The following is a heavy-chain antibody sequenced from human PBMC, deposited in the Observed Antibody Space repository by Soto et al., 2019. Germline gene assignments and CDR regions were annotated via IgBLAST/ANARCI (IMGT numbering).Heavy chain of an antibody. V-gene: IGHV4-38-2*02. Sequence: ASETLSLTCAVSGYSISSGYYWGWIRQPPGKGLEWIGSIYHSGSTYYNPSLKSRVTISVDTSKNQFSLKLSSATAADTAVYYCARDPYYDSKGPIWPWGQGTLVTVS. CDR2: IYHSGST. CDR3: ARDPYYDSKGPIWP. CDR1: GYSISSGYY. D-gene: IGHD3-22*01. J-gene: IGHJ5*02.